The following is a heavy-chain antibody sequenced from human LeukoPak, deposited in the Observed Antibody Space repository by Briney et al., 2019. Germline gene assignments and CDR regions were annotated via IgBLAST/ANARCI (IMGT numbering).Heavy chain of an antibody. V-gene: IGHV4-31*03. D-gene: IGHD3-16*01. CDR3: ARDGGRKLDY. CDR1: GGSISSRGYY. CDR2: IYYSGST. Sequence: SETLSLTCTVSGGSISSRGYYWSWIRQHPGKGLEWIGYIYYSGSTYYNPSLKSRVTISVDTSKNQSSLKLSSVTAADTAVYYCARDGGRKLDYWGQGTLVTVSS. J-gene: IGHJ4*02.